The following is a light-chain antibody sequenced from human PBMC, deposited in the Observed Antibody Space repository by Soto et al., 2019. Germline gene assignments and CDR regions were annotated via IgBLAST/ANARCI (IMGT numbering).Light chain of an antibody. J-gene: IGKJ1*01. CDR1: QSISSSY. CDR3: QQYGGTWT. CDR2: GTS. V-gene: IGKV3-20*01. Sequence: DIVLTQSPGTLSLSPGEGATLSCRASQSISSSYVAWYQQKPGQAPRLLIYGTSNRGTGIPDRFSGSGSGTDFTLTISRLEPEDFAVYYCQQYGGTWTFGQGTKVEFK.